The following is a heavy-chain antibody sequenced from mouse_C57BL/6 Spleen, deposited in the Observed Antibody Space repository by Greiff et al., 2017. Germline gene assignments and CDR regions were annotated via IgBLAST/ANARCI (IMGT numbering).Heavy chain of an antibody. CDR2: INPNYGTP. CDR3: ARGNWGLYAMDY. D-gene: IGHD4-1*01. CDR1: GYSFTDYN. V-gene: IGHV1-39*01. J-gene: IGHJ4*01. Sequence: VHVKQSGPELVKPGASVKISCKASGYSFTDYNMNWVKQSNGKSLEWIGVINPNYGTPSYNQKFKGKATLTVDQSSSTAYMQLNSLTSEDSAVYDCARGNWGLYAMDYWGQGTSVTVSS.